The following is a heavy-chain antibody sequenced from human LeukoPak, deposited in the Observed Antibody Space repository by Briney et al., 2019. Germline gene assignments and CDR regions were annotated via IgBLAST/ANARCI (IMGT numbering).Heavy chain of an antibody. J-gene: IGHJ4*02. CDR1: GFTFNTYS. D-gene: IGHD3-3*01. Sequence: GGSLRLSCAASGFTFNTYSMSWVRQAPGKGLEWVSSISGSGGRTYYGDSVRGRFTVSRDNSKNTLYLQMNSLRGEDTAIYYCAKSPDYDFWAVTATFDSWGQGTLVTVSS. CDR3: AKSPDYDFWAVTATFDS. V-gene: IGHV3-23*01. CDR2: ISGSGGRT.